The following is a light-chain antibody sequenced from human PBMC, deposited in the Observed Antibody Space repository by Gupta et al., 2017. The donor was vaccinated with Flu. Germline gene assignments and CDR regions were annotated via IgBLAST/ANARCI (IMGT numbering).Light chain of an antibody. CDR1: SSNIGSNT. J-gene: IGLJ1*01. CDR2: SNN. Sequence: QSVLTQPPSASGTPGQRVTISCSGSSSNIGSNTVNWYQQRPGTAPKLLIYSNNQRPSGVPDRFSGAKSGTSASLAISGLQAEDEADYYCAAWDDSRNGYVFGTGTKLTVL. V-gene: IGLV1-44*01. CDR3: AAWDDSRNGYV.